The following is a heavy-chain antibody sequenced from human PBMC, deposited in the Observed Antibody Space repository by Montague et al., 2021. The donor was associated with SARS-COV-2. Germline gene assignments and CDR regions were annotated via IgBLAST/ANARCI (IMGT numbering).Heavy chain of an antibody. CDR1: GGSISSYY. CDR2: IYYSGST. J-gene: IGHJ6*02. V-gene: IGHV4-59*01. D-gene: IGHD2-15*01. CDR3: AGGGVRYCSGGSCRTKDGMDV. Sequence: SETLSLTCIVSGGSISSYYWSWIRQPPGKGLGGIGYIYYSGSTNYNPPLKRRVTRLSDTCKNQLSLQLSTVTAADTAVYYCAGGGVRYCSGGSCRTKDGMDVWGQGTTVTVSS.